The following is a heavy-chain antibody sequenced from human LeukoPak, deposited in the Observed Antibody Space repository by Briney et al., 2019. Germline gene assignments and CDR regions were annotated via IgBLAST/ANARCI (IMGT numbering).Heavy chain of an antibody. D-gene: IGHD2-8*01. V-gene: IGHV4-38-2*01. CDR1: GDSISSTYS. CDR2: IYHSGST. Sequence: SETLSHTCSVSGDSISSTYSWGWIRQPPGKGLEWIGSIYHSGSTYYNPSLKSRVTISVDTSKNQFSLKLSSVTAADTAVYYCARILTIWGQGTLVAVSS. J-gene: IGHJ4*02. CDR3: ARILTI.